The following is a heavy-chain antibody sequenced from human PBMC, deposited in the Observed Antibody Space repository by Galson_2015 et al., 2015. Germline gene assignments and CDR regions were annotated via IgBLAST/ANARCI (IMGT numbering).Heavy chain of an antibody. CDR3: AKGGGWLSYFDY. J-gene: IGHJ4*02. CDR2: ISNSGGST. CDR1: GFTFGIFA. V-gene: IGHV3-23*01. D-gene: IGHD5-12*01. Sequence: SLRLSCAASGFTFGIFAMNWVRQAPGKGLEWVSAISNSGGSTYKADSVKGRFTISRDNSKNTLFLQINSLRAEDTAVYYCAKGGGWLSYFDYWGQGTVVTVSS.